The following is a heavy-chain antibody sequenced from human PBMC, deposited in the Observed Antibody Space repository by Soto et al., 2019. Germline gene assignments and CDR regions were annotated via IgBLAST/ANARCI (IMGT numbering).Heavy chain of an antibody. D-gene: IGHD3-10*01. CDR1: GCSLSSGYYY. V-gene: IGHV4-30-4*01. CDR3: ARINFGHEPSYYYYGMAF. J-gene: IGHJ6*02. Sequence: SEILSLPCTVSGCSLSSGYYYWSWVRQPPGKGLEWIGYIYYTGSTFNNPSLKSRVSISIDTSKTQFSLKLSSVTAADTAVYYCARINFGHEPSYYYYGMAFWGQGPT. CDR2: IYYTGST.